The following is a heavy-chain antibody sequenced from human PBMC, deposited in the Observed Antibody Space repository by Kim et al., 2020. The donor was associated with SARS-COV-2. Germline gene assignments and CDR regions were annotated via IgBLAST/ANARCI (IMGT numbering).Heavy chain of an antibody. V-gene: IGHV1-69*06. CDR1: GGTFSSYA. Sequence: SVKVSCKASGGTFSSYAISWVRQAPGQGLEWMGGIIPIFGTANYAQKFQGRVTITADKSTSTAYMELSSLRSEDTAVYYCARDEGYCSGGSCYTPRGDYYYYGMDVWGQGTTVTVSS. CDR2: IIPIFGTA. J-gene: IGHJ6*02. CDR3: ARDEGYCSGGSCYTPRGDYYYYGMDV. D-gene: IGHD2-15*01.